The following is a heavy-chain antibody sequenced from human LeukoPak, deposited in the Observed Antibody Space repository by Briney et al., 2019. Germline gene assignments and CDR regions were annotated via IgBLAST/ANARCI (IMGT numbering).Heavy chain of an antibody. CDR1: GFIFSNSA. CDR2: ISYDGSNK. CDR3: AKGPSNYDILTFDY. D-gene: IGHD3-9*01. Sequence: PGRSLRLSCAASGFIFSNSAMHWVRQAPGKGLEWVAVISYDGSNKYYADSVKGRFTISRDNSKNTLYLQMNSLRAEDTAVYYCAKGPSNYDILTFDYWGQGTLVTVSS. J-gene: IGHJ4*02. V-gene: IGHV3-30*18.